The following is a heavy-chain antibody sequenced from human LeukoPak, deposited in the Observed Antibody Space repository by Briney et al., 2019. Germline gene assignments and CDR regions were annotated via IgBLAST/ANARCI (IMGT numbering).Heavy chain of an antibody. J-gene: IGHJ4*02. V-gene: IGHV1-18*01. Sequence: GASVKVSCKASGYTFTSYGISWVRQAPGQGLEWMGWISAYNGNTNYAQKFQGRVTMTRNTSISTAYMELSSLRSEDTAVYYCASGSGSYYIGYWGQGTLVTVSS. CDR1: GYTFTSYG. CDR2: ISAYNGNT. D-gene: IGHD1-26*01. CDR3: ASGSGSYYIGY.